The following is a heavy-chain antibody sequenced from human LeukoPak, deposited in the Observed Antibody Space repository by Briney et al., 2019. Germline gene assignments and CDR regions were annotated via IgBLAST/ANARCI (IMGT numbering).Heavy chain of an antibody. J-gene: IGHJ3*02. D-gene: IGHD6-6*01. CDR1: GYTFTGYY. Sequence: GALVKVSCKASGYTFTGYYMHWVRQAPGQALEWMGWTNPNSGGTNYAQKFQGWVTMTRDTSISTAYMELSRLRSDDTAVYYCAREDRSSVSPQSAFDIWGQGTMVTVSS. CDR2: TNPNSGGT. V-gene: IGHV1-2*04. CDR3: AREDRSSVSPQSAFDI.